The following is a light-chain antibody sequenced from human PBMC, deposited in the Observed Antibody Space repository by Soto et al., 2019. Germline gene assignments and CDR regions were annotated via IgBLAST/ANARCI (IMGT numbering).Light chain of an antibody. CDR1: QTINKW. Sequence: DIQMTQSPSTLSGSVGDRITITCRASQTINKWLAWYQQKPKQAPKSLIYATSVLQSGVPSRFSGSGSGTDFTLTISSLQPEDFATYYCQQYANYPLTFGQGTRLEIK. CDR2: ATS. J-gene: IGKJ5*01. CDR3: QQYANYPLT. V-gene: IGKV1D-16*01.